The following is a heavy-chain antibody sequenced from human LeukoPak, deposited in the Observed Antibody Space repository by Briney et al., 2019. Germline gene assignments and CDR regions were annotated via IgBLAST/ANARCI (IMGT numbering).Heavy chain of an antibody. Sequence: GGSLRLSCAASGFTFSSYGMHWVRQAPGKGLEWVAVISYDGSNKYYADSVKGRFTISRDNCKNTLYLQMNSLRAEDTAVYYCATDLPRLSTVVVVAATRVYNWNDGDYWGQGTLVTVSS. D-gene: IGHD2-15*01. CDR1: GFTFSSYG. CDR2: ISYDGSNK. V-gene: IGHV3-30*03. CDR3: ATDLPRLSTVVVVAATRVYNWNDGDY. J-gene: IGHJ4*02.